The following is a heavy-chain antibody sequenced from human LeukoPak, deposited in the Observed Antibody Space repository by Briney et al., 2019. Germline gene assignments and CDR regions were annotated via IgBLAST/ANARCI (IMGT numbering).Heavy chain of an antibody. J-gene: IGHJ4*02. D-gene: IGHD3-10*01. Sequence: GGSLRLSCAVSGFAVSHYSMSWVRQAPGKGPEWVSVVYNDGRISYVASVKGRFTISTDLSKNTLYLQMNSLRDADTAVYYCAKDGARLRGPMEIYYFEQWGQGTLVTVSS. V-gene: IGHV3-66*01. CDR2: VYNDGRI. CDR3: AKDGARLRGPMEIYYFEQ. CDR1: GFAVSHYS.